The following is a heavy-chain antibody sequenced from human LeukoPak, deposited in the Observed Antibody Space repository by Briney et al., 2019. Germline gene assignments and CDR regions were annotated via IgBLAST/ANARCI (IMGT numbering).Heavy chain of an antibody. CDR3: ASNPPNTGDFYY. V-gene: IGHV1-8*01. CDR2: MSPNSGDP. J-gene: IGHJ4*02. D-gene: IGHD1-1*01. Sequence: GASVKVSCKTSGYTFTNLDINWLRQAPGQGLEWMGWMSPNSGDPGYAQKFQGRVSMTRDIFKSTAYMELSSLRSEDTAIYYCASNPPNTGDFYYWGLGTLVTVSS. CDR1: GYTFTNLD.